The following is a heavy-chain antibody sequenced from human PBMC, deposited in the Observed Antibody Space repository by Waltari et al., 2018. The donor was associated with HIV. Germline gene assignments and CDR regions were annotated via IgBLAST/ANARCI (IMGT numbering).Heavy chain of an antibody. V-gene: IGHV4-39*07. CDR1: GGSISSSSYY. J-gene: IGHJ6*02. CDR2: IYYSGST. Sequence: QLQLQESGPGLVKPSETLSLTCTVSGGSISSSSYYWGWIRQPPGQGLEWIGSIYYSGSTDYNPALKSRVTISVDASKNQFSLKLSSVTAADTAVYYCARDNGSSGSYYSYYYYGMDVWGQGTTVTVSS. CDR3: ARDNGSSGSYYSYYYYGMDV. D-gene: IGHD1-26*01.